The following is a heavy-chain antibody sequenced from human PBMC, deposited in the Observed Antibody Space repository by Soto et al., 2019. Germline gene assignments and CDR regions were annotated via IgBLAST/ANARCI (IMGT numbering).Heavy chain of an antibody. CDR1: GGSISSGDYY. V-gene: IGHV4-61*08. D-gene: IGHD6-19*01. CDR3: ARVSSGWYYFDY. CDR2: IYYSGST. J-gene: IGHJ4*02. Sequence: SETLSLTCTVSGGSISSGDYYWSWIRQPPGKGLEWIGYIYYSGSTNYNPSLKSRVIISVDTSKNQFSLKLSSVTAADTAVYYCARVSSGWYYFDYWGQGTLVTVSS.